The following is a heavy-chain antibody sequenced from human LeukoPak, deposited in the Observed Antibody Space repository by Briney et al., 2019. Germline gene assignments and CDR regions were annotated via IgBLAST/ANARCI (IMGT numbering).Heavy chain of an antibody. CDR1: GGSISSYY. CDR3: ARGNHCGSTSCALDY. CDR2: IYTSGST. J-gene: IGHJ4*02. V-gene: IGHV4-4*07. D-gene: IGHD2-2*01. Sequence: SETLSLTCTVSGGSISSYYWSWIRQPAGKGLEWIGRIYTSGSTNYNPSLKSRVTMSVDTSKNQFSLKLSSVTAADTAVYYCARGNHCGSTSCALDYWGQGTLVTVSS.